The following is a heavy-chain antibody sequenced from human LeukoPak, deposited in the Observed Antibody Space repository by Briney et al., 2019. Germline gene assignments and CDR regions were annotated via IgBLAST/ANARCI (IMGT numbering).Heavy chain of an antibody. D-gene: IGHD6-19*01. V-gene: IGHV3-23*01. CDR2: ISGSGGST. CDR3: ANDRVGSGWYSTDY. J-gene: IGHJ4*02. CDR1: GFTFSSYA. Sequence: GGSLRLSCAASGFTFSSYAMSWVRQAPGKGLEWVSAISGSGGSTYYADSVKGRFTISRDNSKNTLYLQMNSLRAEDTALYYCANDRVGSGWYSTDYWGQGTLVTVSS.